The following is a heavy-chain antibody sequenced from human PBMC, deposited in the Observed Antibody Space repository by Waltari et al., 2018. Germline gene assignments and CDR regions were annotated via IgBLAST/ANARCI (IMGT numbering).Heavy chain of an antibody. J-gene: IGHJ4*02. Sequence: QVQLVQSGAEVKKPGASVKVSCKASGYNFTGYYMHWVRQAPGQGLEWMGWINPNSGGANYAQECQGRVTLTSDTSVSTAYMERCRLRADDTAVYYRARDCGDWAPLDYWGKETLVNVSS. V-gene: IGHV1-2*02. CDR1: GYNFTGYY. CDR2: INPNSGGA. D-gene: IGHD3-9*01. CDR3: ARDCGDWAPLDY.